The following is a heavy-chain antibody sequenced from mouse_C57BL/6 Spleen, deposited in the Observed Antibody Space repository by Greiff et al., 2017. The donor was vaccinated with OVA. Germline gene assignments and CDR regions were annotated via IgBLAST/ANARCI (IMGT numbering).Heavy chain of an antibody. Sequence: VMLVESGGGLVQPKGSLKLSCAASGFSFNTYAMNWVRQAPGKGLEWVARIRSKSNNYATYYADSVKDRFTISRDDSESMLYLQMNNLKTEDTAMYYCVRHETTVERDWYFDVWGTGTTVTVSS. CDR3: VRHETTVERDWYFDV. CDR2: IRSKSNNYAT. D-gene: IGHD1-1*01. J-gene: IGHJ1*03. V-gene: IGHV10-1*01. CDR1: GFSFNTYA.